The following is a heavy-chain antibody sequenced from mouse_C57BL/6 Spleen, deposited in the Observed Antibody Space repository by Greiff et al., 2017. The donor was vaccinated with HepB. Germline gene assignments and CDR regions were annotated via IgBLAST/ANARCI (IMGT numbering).Heavy chain of an antibody. D-gene: IGHD1-1*01. V-gene: IGHV1-22*01. CDR1: GYTFTDYN. CDR2: INPNNGGT. J-gene: IGHJ2*01. CDR3: ARFSYYYGSSYDYFDY. Sequence: VQLKQSGPELVKPGASVKMSCKASGYTFTDYNMHWVKQSHGKSLEWIGYINPNNGGTSYNQKFKGKATLTVNKSSSTAYMELRSLTSEDSAVYYCARFSYYYGSSYDYFDYWGQGTTLTVSS.